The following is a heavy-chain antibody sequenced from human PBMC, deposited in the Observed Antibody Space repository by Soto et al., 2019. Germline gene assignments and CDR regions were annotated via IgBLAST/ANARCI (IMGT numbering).Heavy chain of an antibody. CDR2: INSDGTTI. Sequence: PGGSLRLSCAASGFTFSNYWVHWVRQVPGKGLMWVSRINSDGTTISYADSVEGRFTISRDNAKSTLFLQMNSLRAEDTAVYYCARTYSGYDTYFDYWGQGTLVTVSS. V-gene: IGHV3-74*01. D-gene: IGHD5-12*01. CDR1: GFTFSNYW. CDR3: ARTYSGYDTYFDY. J-gene: IGHJ4*02.